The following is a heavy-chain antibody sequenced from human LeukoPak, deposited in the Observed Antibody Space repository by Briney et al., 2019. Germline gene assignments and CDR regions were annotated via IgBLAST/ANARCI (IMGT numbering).Heavy chain of an antibody. D-gene: IGHD1-26*01. CDR1: GGTFSSYA. CDR3: ARPMYSGSPSPYYYYGMDV. V-gene: IGHV1-69*01. CDR2: ITPIFGTA. Sequence: SVKVSCKASGGTFSSYAISWVRQAPGQGLEWMGGITPIFGTANYAQKFQGRVTITADESTSTAYMELSSLRSEDTAVYYCARPMYSGSPSPYYYYGMDVWGQGTTVTVSS. J-gene: IGHJ6*02.